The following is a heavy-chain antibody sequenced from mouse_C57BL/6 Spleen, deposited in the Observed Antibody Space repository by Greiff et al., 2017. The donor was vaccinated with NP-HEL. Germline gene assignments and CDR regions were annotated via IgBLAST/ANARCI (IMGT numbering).Heavy chain of an antibody. J-gene: IGHJ4*01. CDR1: GFTFSSYG. CDR2: ISSGGSYT. CDR3: ARHPDYDEGYYAMDY. D-gene: IGHD2-4*01. V-gene: IGHV5-6*01. Sequence: EVKLMESGGDLVKPGGSLKLSCAASGFTFSSYGMSWVRQTPDKRLEWVATISSGGSYTYYPDSVKGRFTISRDNAKNTLYLQMSSLKSEDTAMYYCARHPDYDEGYYAMDYWGQGTSVTVSS.